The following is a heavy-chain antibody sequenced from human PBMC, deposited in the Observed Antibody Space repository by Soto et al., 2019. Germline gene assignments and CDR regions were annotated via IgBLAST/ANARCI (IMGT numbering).Heavy chain of an antibody. CDR1: GFTFSSYG. D-gene: IGHD3-22*01. CDR2: IWYDGSNK. V-gene: IGHV3-33*01. Sequence: PGGSLRLSCAASGFTFSSYGMHWVRQAPGKGLEWVAVIWYDGSNKYYADSVKGRFTISRDNSKNTLYLQMNSLRAEDTAVYYCARTHDSSRVGAVDVWGQGTTVTVSS. J-gene: IGHJ6*02. CDR3: ARTHDSSRVGAVDV.